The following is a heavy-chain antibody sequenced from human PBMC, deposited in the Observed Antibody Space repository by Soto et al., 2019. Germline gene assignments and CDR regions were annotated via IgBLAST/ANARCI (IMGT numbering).Heavy chain of an antibody. D-gene: IGHD1-26*01. CDR3: AREDSGSYSFDE. J-gene: IGHJ4*02. CDR1: GYTFASYG. CDR2: ISAYNGNT. Sequence: ASVKVSCKASGYTFASYGISWVRQAPGQGLGWMGWISAYNGNTNYAQKLQGRVTMTTDTSTSTAYMELRSLRSDDTAVYYCAREDSGSYSFDEWGQGTLVTVSS. V-gene: IGHV1-18*01.